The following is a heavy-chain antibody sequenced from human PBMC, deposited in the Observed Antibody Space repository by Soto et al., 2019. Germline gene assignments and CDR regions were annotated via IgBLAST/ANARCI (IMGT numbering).Heavy chain of an antibody. V-gene: IGHV3-30*18. CDR3: AKIYDDYVYYYYGMDV. Sequence: PVGSLRLSCAASGFTFSSFGMHWVRQSPGKGLEWVSFISYDGSNKYYGDSVKGRFTISRDNSKNTLYLQMNSLRVDDTAVYYCAKIYDDYVYYYYGMDVWGQGTTVTVSS. D-gene: IGHD4-17*01. J-gene: IGHJ6*02. CDR1: GFTFSSFG. CDR2: ISYDGSNK.